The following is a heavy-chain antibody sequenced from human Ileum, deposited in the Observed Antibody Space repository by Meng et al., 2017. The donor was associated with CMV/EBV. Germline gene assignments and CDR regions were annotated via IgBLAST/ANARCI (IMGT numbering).Heavy chain of an antibody. J-gene: IGHJ4*02. CDR3: VRDFFTAEYSSPGDDFDY. CDR2: IKSDGGII. D-gene: IGHD3-16*01. V-gene: IGHV3-74*01. CDR1: TFSRSW. Sequence: TFSRSWMPWVRQAPDKGLVWVARIKSDGGIISYADSVKGRFTISRDNAKDTLYLQMNSLRAEDTAVYYCVRDFFTAEYSSPGDDFDYWGQGTLVTVSS.